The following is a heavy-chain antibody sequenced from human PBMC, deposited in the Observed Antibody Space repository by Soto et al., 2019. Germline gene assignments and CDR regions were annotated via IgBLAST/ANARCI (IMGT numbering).Heavy chain of an antibody. CDR1: GFTFSSYA. Sequence: PVGSLRLSCAASGFTFSSYAMSWVRQAPGKGLEWVSVIYTGDTPYYADSVKGRFTISRDNSKNTLYLQMNSLRVEDTAVYYCTRDLMDVVPPADDLFDPWGQGILVTVSS. CDR2: IYTGDTP. CDR3: TRDLMDVVPPADDLFDP. V-gene: IGHV3-23*03. D-gene: IGHD2-2*01. J-gene: IGHJ5*02.